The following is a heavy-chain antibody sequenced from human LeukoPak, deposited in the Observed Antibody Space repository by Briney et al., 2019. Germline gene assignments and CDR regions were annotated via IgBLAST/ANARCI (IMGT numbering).Heavy chain of an antibody. CDR1: GFTFSSYG. J-gene: IGHJ6*03. D-gene: IGHD4-17*01. CDR2: IRYDGSNK. CDR3: ATLNYGDYVWAYYYMDV. Sequence: GGSLRLSCAASGFTFSSYGMHWVRQAPGKGLEWVAFIRYDGSNKYCADSVKGRFTISRDNSKNTLYLQMNSLRAEDTAVYYCATLNYGDYVWAYYYMDVWGKGTTVTVSS. V-gene: IGHV3-30*02.